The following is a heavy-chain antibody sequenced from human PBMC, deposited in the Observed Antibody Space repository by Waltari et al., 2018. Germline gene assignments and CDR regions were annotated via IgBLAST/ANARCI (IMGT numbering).Heavy chain of an antibody. Sequence: QVQLQESGPGLVKPSETLSLTCTVSGGSISSYYWSWIRQPPGKGLEWIGYIYYSGSTNYNPSLKSRVTISVDTSKNQFSLKLSSVTAADTAVYYCARPRREWELLPFDYWGQGTLVTVSP. CDR3: ARPRREWELLPFDY. V-gene: IGHV4-59*01. J-gene: IGHJ4*02. D-gene: IGHD1-26*01. CDR1: GGSISSYY. CDR2: IYYSGST.